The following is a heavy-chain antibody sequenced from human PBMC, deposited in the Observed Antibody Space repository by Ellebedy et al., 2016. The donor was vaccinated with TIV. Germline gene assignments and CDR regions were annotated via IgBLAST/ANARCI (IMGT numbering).Heavy chain of an antibody. Sequence: SETLSLXXAVYGGSFSGYYWGWIRQPPGKGLEWIGSIYYSGSTYYNPSLKSRVTISVDTSKNQFSLKLSSVTAADTAVYYCARPEPTSTDAGYWGQGTLVTVSS. CDR1: GGSFSGYY. V-gene: IGHV4-39*01. J-gene: IGHJ4*02. CDR3: ARPEPTSTDAGY. CDR2: IYYSGST. D-gene: IGHD2/OR15-2a*01.